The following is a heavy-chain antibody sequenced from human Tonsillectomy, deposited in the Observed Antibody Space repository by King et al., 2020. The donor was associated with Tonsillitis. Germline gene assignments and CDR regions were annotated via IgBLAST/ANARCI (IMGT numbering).Heavy chain of an antibody. V-gene: IGHV4-39*01. CDR3: ARYVSGSFDY. J-gene: IGHJ4*02. D-gene: IGHD1-26*01. CDR2: MYYRGAI. CDR1: GGSISSSDHC. Sequence: QLQESGPGVVKPSETLSLTCTVSGGSISSSDHCWSGIRQPPGKGLEWIGYMYYRGAIFYNPSLKSRITISGGTSAHRFSLMLSSVTAAATAVYFCARYVSGSFDYWGQGAPVTVSS.